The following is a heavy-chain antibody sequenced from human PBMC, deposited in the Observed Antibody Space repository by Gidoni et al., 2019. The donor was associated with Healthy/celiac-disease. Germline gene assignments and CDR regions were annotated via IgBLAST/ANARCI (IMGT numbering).Heavy chain of an antibody. Sequence: EVQLVESGGGLVQPGGSLRLSCADSGFTFRTSAISWVRQAPGKGLEWVSAISGRGGSTYYADSVKGRFTRSRDNSKNTLYLQMNRLRAEDTAVYYCAKQIWTEITFGGVTEYYFDYWGQGTLVTVS. CDR2: ISGRGGST. CDR3: AKQIWTEITFGGVTEYYFDY. D-gene: IGHD3-16*01. J-gene: IGHJ4*02. CDR1: GFTFRTSA. V-gene: IGHV3-23*04.